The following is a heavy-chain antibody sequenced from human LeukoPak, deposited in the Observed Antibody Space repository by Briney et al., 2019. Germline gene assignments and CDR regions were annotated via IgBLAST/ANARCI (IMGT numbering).Heavy chain of an antibody. D-gene: IGHD6-13*01. Sequence: PSETLSLTCTVSGGSISSGDYYWSWIRQPPGKGLEWIGYIYYSGSTNYNPSLKSRVTISVDTSKNQFSLKLSSVTAADTAVYYCARQSSSWYPFDLWGRGTLVTVSS. CDR3: ARQSSSWYPFDL. J-gene: IGHJ2*01. CDR2: IYYSGST. V-gene: IGHV4-61*08. CDR1: GGSISSGDYY.